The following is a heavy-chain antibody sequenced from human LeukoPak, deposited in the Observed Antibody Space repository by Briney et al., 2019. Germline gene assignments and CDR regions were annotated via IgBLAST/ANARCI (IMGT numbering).Heavy chain of an antibody. V-gene: IGHV4-59*08. CDR2: IYYSGST. Sequence: PSETLSLTCTVSGGSISSYYWSWIRQPPGKGLEWIGYIYYSGSTNYNPSLKGRVTISVDTSKNQFSLKLSSVTAADTAVYYCARHALSTDGYYYGMDVWGQGTTVTVSS. CDR1: GGSISSYY. CDR3: ARHALSTDGYYYGMDV. D-gene: IGHD2-2*01. J-gene: IGHJ6*02.